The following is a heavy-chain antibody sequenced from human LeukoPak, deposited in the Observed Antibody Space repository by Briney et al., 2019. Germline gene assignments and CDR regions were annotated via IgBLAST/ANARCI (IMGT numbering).Heavy chain of an antibody. CDR1: GYSISSGYY. V-gene: IGHV4-61*02. J-gene: IGHJ5*02. CDR2: IYTSGST. D-gene: IGHD1-1*01. Sequence: SETLSLTCAVSGYSISSGYYWSWIRQPAGKGLEWIGRIYTSGSTNYNPSLKSRVTISVDTSKNQFSLKLSSVTAADTAVYYCARFDGIPGWFDPWGQGTLVTVSS. CDR3: ARFDGIPGWFDP.